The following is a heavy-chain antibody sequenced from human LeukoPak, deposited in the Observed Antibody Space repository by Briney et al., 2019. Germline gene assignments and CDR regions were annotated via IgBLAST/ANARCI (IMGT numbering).Heavy chain of an antibody. CDR2: INAGNGNT. Sequence: GASVTVSCKASGYTFTSYAMHWVRQAPGQRLEWMGWINAGNGNTKYSQKFQGRVTITRDTSASTAYMELSSLRSEDTAVYYCARARYYYDSSGYYSPLYYFDYWGQGTLVTVSS. V-gene: IGHV1-3*01. CDR3: ARARYYYDSSGYYSPLYYFDY. J-gene: IGHJ4*02. CDR1: GYTFTSYA. D-gene: IGHD3-22*01.